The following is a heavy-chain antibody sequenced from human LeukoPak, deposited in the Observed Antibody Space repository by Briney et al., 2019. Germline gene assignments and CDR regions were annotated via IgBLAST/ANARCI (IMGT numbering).Heavy chain of an antibody. CDR1: GFTFSSYS. CDR3: ARDGTIRSGGTLRAFDI. D-gene: IGHD2-15*01. V-gene: IGHV3-21*01. Sequence: PGGSLRLSCAASGFTFSSYSMNWVRQAPGQGLEWVSSISSSSIYIYYADSVKCRFTISRDNAKNSLYLQMNSLRAEDTAVYYCARDGTIRSGGTLRAFDIWGQGTMVTVSS. J-gene: IGHJ3*02. CDR2: ISSSSIYI.